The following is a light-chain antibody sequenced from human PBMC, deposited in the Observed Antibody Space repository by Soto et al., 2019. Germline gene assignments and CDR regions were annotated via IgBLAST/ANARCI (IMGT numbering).Light chain of an antibody. CDR3: MQATKFPPYT. V-gene: IGKV2-24*01. CDR1: QSLLHSDGTTY. J-gene: IGKJ2*01. CDR2: SVS. Sequence: DIVMTQTPLSSPVTLGQPASISCRSSQSLLHSDGTTYLNWLQQRPGQPPRLLIYSVSNRFSGVPDRFSGRGAGTDFTLKISRVEAEDVGIYYCMQATKFPPYTFGQGTKLEI.